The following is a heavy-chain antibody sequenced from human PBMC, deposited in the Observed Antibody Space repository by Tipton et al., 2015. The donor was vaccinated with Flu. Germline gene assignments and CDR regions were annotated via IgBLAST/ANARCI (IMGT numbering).Heavy chain of an antibody. J-gene: IGHJ5*02. Sequence: TLSLTCSVSGYSIRSAYYWGWVRRPPGRGLEWIGNIHRSGSTYYNPSLKSRVTISVDASKNQLSLRLSSVTAADTAVYYSARRDYSNYVSEPKNWFDPWGQGTLVTVSS. CDR1: GYSIRSAYY. CDR3: ARRDYSNYVSEPKNWFDP. D-gene: IGHD4-11*01. V-gene: IGHV4-38-2*01. CDR2: IHRSGST.